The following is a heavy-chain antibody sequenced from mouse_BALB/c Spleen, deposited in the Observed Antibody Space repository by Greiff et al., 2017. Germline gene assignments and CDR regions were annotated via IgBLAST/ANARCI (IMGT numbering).Heavy chain of an antibody. CDR2: ISSGSSTI. D-gene: IGHD2-14*01. V-gene: IGHV5-17*02. Sequence: EVQRVESGGGLVQPGGSRKLSCAASGFTFSSFGMHWVRQAPEKGLEWVAYISSGSSTIYYADTVKGRFTISRDNPKNTLFLQMTSLRSEDTAMYYCARSYDLYAMDYWGQGTSVTVSS. CDR3: ARSYDLYAMDY. J-gene: IGHJ4*01. CDR1: GFTFSSFG.